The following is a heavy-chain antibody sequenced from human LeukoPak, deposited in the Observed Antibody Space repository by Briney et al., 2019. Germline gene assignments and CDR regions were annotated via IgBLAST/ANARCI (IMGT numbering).Heavy chain of an antibody. J-gene: IGHJ4*02. CDR3: ARMSSGWTLLDY. V-gene: IGHV1-18*04. D-gene: IGHD6-19*01. CDR1: GYTFTSYG. CDR2: ISAYNGNT. Sequence: ASVKVSCKASGYTFTSYGISWARQAPGQGLEWMGWISAYNGNTNYAQKLQGRVTMTTDTSTSTAYMELRSLRSDDTAVYYCARMSSGWTLLDYWGQGTLVTVSS.